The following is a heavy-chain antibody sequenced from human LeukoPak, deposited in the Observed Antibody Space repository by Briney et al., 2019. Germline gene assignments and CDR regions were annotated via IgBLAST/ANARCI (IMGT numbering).Heavy chain of an antibody. V-gene: IGHV1-3*01. J-gene: IGHJ4*02. CDR2: INAGNGNT. D-gene: IGHD4-17*01. CDR3: ARDAPTVTTDPTRF. Sequence: ASVKVSCKASGYTFTSYAMHWVRQAPGQRLEWMGWINAGNGNTKYSQEFQGRVTMTTDTSTSTAYMELRSLRSDDTAVYYCARDAPTVTTDPTRFWGQGTLVTVSS. CDR1: GYTFTSYA.